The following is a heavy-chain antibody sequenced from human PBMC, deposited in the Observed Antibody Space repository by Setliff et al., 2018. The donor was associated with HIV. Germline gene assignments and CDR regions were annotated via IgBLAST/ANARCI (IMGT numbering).Heavy chain of an antibody. V-gene: IGHV1-2*06. CDR2: INSDSGGT. Sequence: APVKVSCKASGYPFSGYGISWVRQAPGQGLEWMGRINSDSGGTDLAQTFQDRVTMTRDTSITTAYMELSRLSSDDTAVYYCARADYGDHLDYWGQGILVTVSS. CDR1: GYPFSGYG. D-gene: IGHD4-17*01. J-gene: IGHJ4*02. CDR3: ARADYGDHLDY.